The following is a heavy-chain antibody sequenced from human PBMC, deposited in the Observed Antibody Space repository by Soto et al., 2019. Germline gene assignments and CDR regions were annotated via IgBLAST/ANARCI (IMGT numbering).Heavy chain of an antibody. CDR3: ARDNYYDSSGYYFDFDY. J-gene: IGHJ4*02. Sequence: GGSLRLSCAASGFTFSSYGMHWVRQAPGKGLEWVAVIWYDGSNKYYADSVKGRFTISRDNSKNTLYPQMNSLRAEDTAVYYCARDNYYDSSGYYFDFDYWGQGTLVTVSS. D-gene: IGHD3-22*01. CDR1: GFTFSSYG. CDR2: IWYDGSNK. V-gene: IGHV3-33*01.